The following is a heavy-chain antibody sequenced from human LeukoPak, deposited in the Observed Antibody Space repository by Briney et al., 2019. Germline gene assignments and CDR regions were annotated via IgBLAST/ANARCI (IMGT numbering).Heavy chain of an antibody. V-gene: IGHV1-18*01. J-gene: IGHJ4*02. CDR2: ISAYNGNT. D-gene: IGHD1-26*01. CDR3: ARGEVGGSYGIAFDY. Sequence: ASVKVSCKASGYTFISYGISWVRQAPGQGLEWMGWISAYNGNTNYAQKFQGRVTMTTDTSTSIAYMELRSLRSDDTAVYYCARGEVGGSYGIAFDYWGQGTLVTVSS. CDR1: GYTFISYG.